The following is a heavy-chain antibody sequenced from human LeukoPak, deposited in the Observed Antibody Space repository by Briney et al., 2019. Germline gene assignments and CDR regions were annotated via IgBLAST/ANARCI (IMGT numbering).Heavy chain of an antibody. CDR3: ARDQHYYGSGSWFDP. J-gene: IGHJ5*02. D-gene: IGHD3-10*01. V-gene: IGHV4-59*11. CDR2: FYYSGTS. Sequence: SETLSLTCSVSGGSINVHYWSWIRQPPGKGLEWIGYFYYSGTSKYNPSIKSRVTMSGDTSKNQFSLKLSSVTAADTAVYYCARDQHYYGSGSWFDPWGQGTLVTVSS. CDR1: GGSINVHY.